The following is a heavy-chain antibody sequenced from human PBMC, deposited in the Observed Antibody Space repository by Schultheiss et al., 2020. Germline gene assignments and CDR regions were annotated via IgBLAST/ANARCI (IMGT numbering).Heavy chain of an antibody. J-gene: IGHJ4*02. V-gene: IGHV1-69*06. Sequence: SVKVSCKASGYTFTGYYMHWVRQAPGQGLEWMGGIIPIFGTANYAQKFQGRVTITADKSTSTAYMELSSLRSEDTAVYYCARNNYYYDSSGYYYNYFDYWCQLALVTVSS. CDR1: GYTFTGYY. CDR2: IIPIFGTA. D-gene: IGHD3-22*01. CDR3: ARNNYYYDSSGYYYNYFDY.